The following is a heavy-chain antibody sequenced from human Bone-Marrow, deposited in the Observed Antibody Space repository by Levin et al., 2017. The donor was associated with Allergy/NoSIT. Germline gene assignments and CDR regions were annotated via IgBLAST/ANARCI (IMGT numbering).Heavy chain of an antibody. V-gene: IGHV1-69*13. CDR3: ARERLDYVWGSYRTVGMDV. J-gene: IGHJ6*02. D-gene: IGHD3-16*02. Sequence: ASVKVSCKASGGTFSSYAISWVRQAPGQGLEWMGGIIPIFGTANYAQKLQGRVTITADESTSTAYMELSSLRSEDTAVYYCARERLDYVWGSYRTVGMDVWGQGTTVTVSS. CDR2: IIPIFGTA. CDR1: GGTFSSYA.